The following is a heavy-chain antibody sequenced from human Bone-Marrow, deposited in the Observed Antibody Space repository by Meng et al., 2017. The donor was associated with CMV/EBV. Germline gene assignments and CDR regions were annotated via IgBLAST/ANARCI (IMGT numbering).Heavy chain of an antibody. CDR2: IYYSGST. D-gene: IGHD2-15*01. Sequence: LRLSCTVSGGSISSGDHYWSWIRQPPGKGLEWIGYIYYSGSTYYNPSLKSRLTISVDTSKNQFSLQLRSVTAADTDVYYCARDLLPDIRGQGTLVTVSS. J-gene: IGHJ4*02. V-gene: IGHV4-30-4*08. CDR3: ARDLLPDI. CDR1: GGSISSGDHY.